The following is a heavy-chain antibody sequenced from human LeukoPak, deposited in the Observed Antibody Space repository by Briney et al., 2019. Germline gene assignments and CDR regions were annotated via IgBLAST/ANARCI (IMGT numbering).Heavy chain of an antibody. CDR3: ARDSTRVQSRPNYYYYYYMDV. CDR2: IYTSGST. Sequence: PSETLSLTCTVSGGSISSYYWSWIRQPAGKGLEWIGRIYTSGSTNYNPSLKSRVTMSVDTSKNQFSLKLSSVTTADTAVYYCARDSTRVQSRPNYYYYYYMDVWGKGTTVTVSS. CDR1: GGSISSYY. J-gene: IGHJ6*03. D-gene: IGHD1-1*01. V-gene: IGHV4-4*07.